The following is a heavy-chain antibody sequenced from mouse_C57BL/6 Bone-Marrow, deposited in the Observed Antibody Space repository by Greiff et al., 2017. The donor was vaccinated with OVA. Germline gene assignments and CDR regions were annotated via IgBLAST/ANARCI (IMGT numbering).Heavy chain of an antibody. V-gene: IGHV5-15*01. CDR3: ARHSYYGSSYDV. CDR1: GFTFSDYG. J-gene: IGHJ1*03. Sequence: EVMLVESGGGLVQPGGSLKLSCAASGFTFSDYGMAWVRQAPRKGPEWVAFISNFAYSIYYADTVTGRFTISSENAKNTLYLEMSRLRSEDTAMYYCARHSYYGSSYDVWGTGTTVTVSS. CDR2: ISNFAYSI. D-gene: IGHD1-1*01.